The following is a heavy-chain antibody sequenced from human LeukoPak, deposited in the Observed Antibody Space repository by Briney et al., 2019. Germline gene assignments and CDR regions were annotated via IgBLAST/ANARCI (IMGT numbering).Heavy chain of an antibody. CDR3: ARGLKRSMVRGAQRYYFDY. V-gene: IGHV1-8*01. Sequence: ASVKVSCKASGYTFTSYDINWVRQATGQGREWMGWMNPNSGNTGYAQKFQDRVTMTRNTSISTAYTELSSLRSEDTAVYYCARGLKRSMVRGAQRYYFDYWGQGTLVTVSS. CDR1: GYTFTSYD. J-gene: IGHJ4*02. D-gene: IGHD3-10*01. CDR2: MNPNSGNT.